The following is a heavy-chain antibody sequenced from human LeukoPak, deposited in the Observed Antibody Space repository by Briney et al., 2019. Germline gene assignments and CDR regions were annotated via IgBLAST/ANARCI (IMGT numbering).Heavy chain of an antibody. CDR1: GGSISSYY. CDR3: ARQGLDAFDI. J-gene: IGHJ3*02. Sequence: NPSETLSLTCTVSGGSISSYYWSWIRQPPGKGLEWIAYIYYSGSTNYNPSLKSRVTISVDTSKNQISLKLSSVTAADTAVYYCARQGLDAFDIWGQGTMVTVSS. V-gene: IGHV4-59*01. CDR2: IYYSGST.